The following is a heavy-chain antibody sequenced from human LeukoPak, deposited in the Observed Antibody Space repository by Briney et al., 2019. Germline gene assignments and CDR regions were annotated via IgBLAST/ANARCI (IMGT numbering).Heavy chain of an antibody. D-gene: IGHD6-6*01. CDR1: GFTFSTYT. CDR2: ITTTTYT. V-gene: IGHV3-21*04. Sequence: GGSLILSCAASGFTFSTYTMNQVGRDAGPGRESLFSITTTTYTYYADSMKGRFTISRDNANNSLSLQMNSLRPEDTAVYYCARGSDGETTSIAGRQKRYFDYWGQGALVTVSS. CDR3: ARGSDGETTSIAGRQKRYFDY. J-gene: IGHJ4*02.